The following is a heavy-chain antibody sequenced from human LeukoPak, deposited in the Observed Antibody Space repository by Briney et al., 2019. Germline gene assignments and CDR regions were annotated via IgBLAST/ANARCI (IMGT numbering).Heavy chain of an antibody. CDR3: AALDTAMADYYYYGMDV. J-gene: IGHJ6*02. Sequence: RGSLRLSCAASGFTFSSYEMNWVRHAPGERLEWVSYISSSGSTIYYADSVKGRFTISRDNANNSLYLQMNSLRAEDTAVYYCAALDTAMADYYYYGMDVWGQGTTVTVSS. V-gene: IGHV3-48*03. D-gene: IGHD5-18*01. CDR2: ISSSGSTI. CDR1: GFTFSSYE.